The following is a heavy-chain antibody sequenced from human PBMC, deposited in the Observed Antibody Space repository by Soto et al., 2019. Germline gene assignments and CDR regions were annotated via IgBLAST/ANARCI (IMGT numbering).Heavy chain of an antibody. CDR1: GGSINSDY. CDR2: ISYSGIT. Sequence: QLQLQESGPGLVKSSETLSLTCTVSGGSINSDYWSWIRQPPGMGLEWIAYISYSGITNYSPSLKSRATISVDTSKNQFSLNLRSMTAADTAVYYCVRQPDYTAAFDVWGQGTTVTVSS. J-gene: IGHJ3*01. CDR3: VRQPDYTAAFDV. V-gene: IGHV4-59*08. D-gene: IGHD3-16*01.